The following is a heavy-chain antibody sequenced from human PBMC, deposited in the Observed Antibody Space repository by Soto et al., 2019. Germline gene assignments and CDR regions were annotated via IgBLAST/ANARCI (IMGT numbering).Heavy chain of an antibody. Sequence: QVQLVESGGGVVQPGRSLRLSCAASGFTFSSYGMHWVRQAPGKGLEWVAVIWYDGSNKYYADSVKGRFTISRDNSKNTLYLQINSLRDEDTAVYYCARGIGAVAGFYVWGQGTTVTVSS. CDR1: GFTFSSYG. CDR2: IWYDGSNK. D-gene: IGHD6-19*01. CDR3: ARGIGAVAGFYV. V-gene: IGHV3-33*01. J-gene: IGHJ6*02.